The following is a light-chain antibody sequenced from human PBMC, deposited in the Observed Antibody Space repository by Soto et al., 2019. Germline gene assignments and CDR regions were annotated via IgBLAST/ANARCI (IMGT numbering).Light chain of an antibody. Sequence: QSALTQPASVSGSPGQSITISCTGTSCDIGGYNLVSWYQQHPGRAPKLIIYEGNKWPSGVSNRFSGSKSGNTASLTITGLQAEDEADYYCYSYAGSSTFVFGTGTKLTVL. J-gene: IGLJ1*01. CDR3: YSYAGSSTFV. CDR2: EGN. CDR1: SCDIGGYNL. V-gene: IGLV2-23*03.